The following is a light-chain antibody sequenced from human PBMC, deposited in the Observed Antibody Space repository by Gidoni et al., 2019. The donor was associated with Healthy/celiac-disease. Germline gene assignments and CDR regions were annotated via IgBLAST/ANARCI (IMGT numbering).Light chain of an antibody. V-gene: IGKV3-20*01. J-gene: IGKJ5*01. CDR3: QQYGSSRVT. Sequence: IVLTQSPGTLSLSPGERATLSCRASQSVSSSDLAWYQQKPGQAPRLLISGASSRATGIPDRFSGSGSGTDFTLTISRLEPEDFAVYYCQQYGSSRVTFGQGTRLEIK. CDR1: QSVSSSD. CDR2: GAS.